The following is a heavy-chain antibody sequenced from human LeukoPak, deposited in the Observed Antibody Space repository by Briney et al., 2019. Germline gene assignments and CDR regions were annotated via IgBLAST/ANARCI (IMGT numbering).Heavy chain of an antibody. CDR1: GFTFDDYA. V-gene: IGHV3-9*03. CDR3: AKEVLRWPDAFDI. Sequence: PGGSLRLSCAASGFTFDDYAMHWVRQAPGKGLEWVSGISWNSGSIGYADSVKGRFTISRDNAKNSLYLQMNSLRAEDMALYYCAKEVLRWPDAFDIWGQGTMVTVSS. CDR2: ISWNSGSI. J-gene: IGHJ3*02. D-gene: IGHD2-15*01.